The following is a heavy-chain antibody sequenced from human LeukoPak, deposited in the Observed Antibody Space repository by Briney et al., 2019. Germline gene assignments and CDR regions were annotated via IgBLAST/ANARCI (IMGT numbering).Heavy chain of an antibody. J-gene: IGHJ4*02. CDR2: IIPIFGTA. CDR3: ASGCSGGSCYSGFLGFGY. CDR1: GGTFSSHA. D-gene: IGHD2-15*01. Sequence: ASVKVPCKASGGTFSSHAISWVRQAPGQGLEWMGGIIPIFGTANYAQKFQGRVTITADESTSTAYMELSSLRSEDTAVYYCASGCSGGSCYSGFLGFGYWGQGTLVTVSS. V-gene: IGHV1-69*13.